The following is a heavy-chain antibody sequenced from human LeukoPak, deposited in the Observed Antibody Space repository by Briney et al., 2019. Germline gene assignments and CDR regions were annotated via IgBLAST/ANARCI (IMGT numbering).Heavy chain of an antibody. CDR1: GGTFSSYA. Sequence: ASVKISCKASGGTFSSYAISWVRQAPGQGLEWMGGIIPIFGTANYAQKFQGRVTITADESTSTAYMELSSLRSEDTAAYYCAFGKLGKDWLDSRGQRTLVTVSS. J-gene: IGHJ5*01. V-gene: IGHV1-69*13. CDR3: AFGKLGKDWLDS. D-gene: IGHD3-10*01. CDR2: IIPIFGTA.